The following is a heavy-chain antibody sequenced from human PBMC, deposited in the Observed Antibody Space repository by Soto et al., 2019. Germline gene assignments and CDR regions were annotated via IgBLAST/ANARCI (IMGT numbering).Heavy chain of an antibody. CDR3: ARAGLYGDYAFAFDI. D-gene: IGHD4-17*01. Sequence: SETLSLTCTVSGGSISSGGYYWSWIHQHPGKGLEWIGYIYYSGSTYYNPSLKSRVTISVDTSKNQFSLKLSSVTAADTAVYYCARAGLYGDYAFAFDIWGQGTMVTVSS. V-gene: IGHV4-31*03. J-gene: IGHJ3*02. CDR2: IYYSGST. CDR1: GGSISSGGYY.